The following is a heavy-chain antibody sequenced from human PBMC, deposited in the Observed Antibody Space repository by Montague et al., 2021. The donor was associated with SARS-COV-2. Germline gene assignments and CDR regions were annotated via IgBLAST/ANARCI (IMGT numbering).Heavy chain of an antibody. CDR2: IYTSGGT. J-gene: IGHJ3*02. V-gene: IGHV4-61*02. CDR3: ASGGGGYYDSSGYYRTGGAFDI. Sequence: TLSLTCTVFGGSISSGSYYWSWIRQPAGKGLEWIGRIYTSGGTNYNPSLKSRFAISVDTSKNQFSLKLSSVTAADTAMYYCASGGGGYYDSSGYYRTGGAFDIWGQGTMVTVSS. D-gene: IGHD3-22*01. CDR1: GGSISSGSYY.